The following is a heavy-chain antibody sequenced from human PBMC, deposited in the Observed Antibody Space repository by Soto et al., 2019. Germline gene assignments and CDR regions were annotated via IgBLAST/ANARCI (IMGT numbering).Heavy chain of an antibody. V-gene: IGHV4-34*01. CDR2: INHSGST. CDR3: ARDQTHKVVVAAPYYMDV. D-gene: IGHD2-15*01. CDR1: GGSFSGYY. Sequence: PSETLSLTCAVYGGSFSGYYWSWIRQPPGKGLEWIGEINHSGSTNYNPSLKSRVTISVDTSKNQFSLKLSSVTAADTAVYYCARDQTHKVVVAAPYYMDVWGKGTTVTVSS. J-gene: IGHJ6*03.